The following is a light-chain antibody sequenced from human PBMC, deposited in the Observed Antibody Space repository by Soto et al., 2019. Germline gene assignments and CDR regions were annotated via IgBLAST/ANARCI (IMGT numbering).Light chain of an antibody. CDR2: GVT. CDR3: FPYAGSSTWV. J-gene: IGLJ3*02. Sequence: QSVLTQPASLSGSPGQSITISCTGTRSDIGSYNSIAWYQQHPGKAPRVVIFGVTKRPSGISDRFSGSKSGYTASLTISGLQAEDEADYFCFPYAGSSTWVFGGGTKLTVL. V-gene: IGLV2-23*02. CDR1: RSDIGSYNS.